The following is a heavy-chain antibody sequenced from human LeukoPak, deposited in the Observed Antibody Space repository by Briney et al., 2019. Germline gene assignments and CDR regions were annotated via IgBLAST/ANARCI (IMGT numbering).Heavy chain of an antibody. CDR1: GYTFTGYF. CDR2: INLNSGGT. D-gene: IGHD3-22*01. J-gene: IGHJ3*02. Sequence: ASVKVSCKASGYTFTGYFMHWVRQAPGQGLEWMGWINLNSGGTNYAQKFQGRVTMTRDTSISTAYMDLSRLRSDDTAVYYCARDSLNYDSSVHEEAFDIWGQGTMVTVSS. CDR3: ARDSLNYDSSVHEEAFDI. V-gene: IGHV1-2*02.